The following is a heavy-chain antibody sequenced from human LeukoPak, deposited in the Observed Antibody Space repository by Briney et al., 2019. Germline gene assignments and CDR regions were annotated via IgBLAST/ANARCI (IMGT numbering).Heavy chain of an antibody. D-gene: IGHD5-18*01. J-gene: IGHJ4*02. Sequence: SSETLSLTCAVSGGSISSNNWWNWVRQPPGKGLEWIGEIHHSGSTYYNPSLKSRVTISVDTSKNQFSLKLSSVTAADTAVYYCARGGYSYGYDQFLAEYYFDYWGQGTLVTVSS. CDR1: GGSISSNNW. CDR3: ARGGYSYGYDQFLAEYYFDY. CDR2: IHHSGST. V-gene: IGHV4-4*02.